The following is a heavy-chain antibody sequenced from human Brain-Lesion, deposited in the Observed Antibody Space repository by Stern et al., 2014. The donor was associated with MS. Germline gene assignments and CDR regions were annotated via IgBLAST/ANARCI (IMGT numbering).Heavy chain of an antibody. CDR2: LYYSGNT. V-gene: IGHV4-39*01. D-gene: IGHD2-15*01. CDR1: GGSVSSTSYA. CDR3: AGEEDIRYCSGGSCTGNWFDP. Sequence: QVQLVESGPGLVKPSETLSLTCTVAGGSVSSTSYAWAWHRQPPGKGLGWIGTLYYSGNTYYSPSLKSRLTISLDTSKNQFSLQLRSVTAADTAVYYCAGEEDIRYCSGGSCTGNWFDPWGQGTLVTVSS. J-gene: IGHJ5*02.